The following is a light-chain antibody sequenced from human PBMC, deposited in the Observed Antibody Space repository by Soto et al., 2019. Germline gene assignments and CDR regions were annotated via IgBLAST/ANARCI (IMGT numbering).Light chain of an antibody. CDR2: LDSDGTH. CDR3: QTWGTGMV. J-gene: IGLJ2*01. V-gene: IGLV4-69*02. CDR1: SGHSAYA. Sequence: QTVVTQSPSASASLGASVRLTCTLSSGHSAYAIAWHQQQPEKGPRRLMRLDSDGTHTKADGVPDRFSGSSSGAERYLTISSLQSEDEGDYYCQTWGTGMVFGGGT.